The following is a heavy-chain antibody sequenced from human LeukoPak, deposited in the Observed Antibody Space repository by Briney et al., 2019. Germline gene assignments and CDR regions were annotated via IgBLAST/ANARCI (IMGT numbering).Heavy chain of an antibody. J-gene: IGHJ5*02. D-gene: IGHD3-16*01. CDR3: AKDDNYIRFSS. CDR1: GWPFRRYS. CDR2: ISSSSSTI. Sequence: GSLVLSLAASGWPFRRYSMKWVRPAPGKGGGGVSYISSSSSTIYYADSVKGRFTISRDNSKNTLYLQMNSLRAEDTAVYYCAKDDNYIRFSSWGQGTLVTVSS. V-gene: IGHV3-48*01.